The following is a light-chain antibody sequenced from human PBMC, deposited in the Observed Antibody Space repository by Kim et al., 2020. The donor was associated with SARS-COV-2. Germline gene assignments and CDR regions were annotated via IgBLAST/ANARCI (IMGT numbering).Light chain of an antibody. CDR3: QRYGDWPLT. V-gene: IGKV3-15*01. CDR1: QNVGSY. J-gene: IGKJ4*01. CDR2: DSS. Sequence: EIVMTQSPATLSVSLGERATLSCRASQNVGSYLSWFQQKPGQPPRLLIRDSSGRATGVAARFSGSGSGTEFTLTISGLQSDDFAVYYCQRYGDWPLTFGGRAKVDI.